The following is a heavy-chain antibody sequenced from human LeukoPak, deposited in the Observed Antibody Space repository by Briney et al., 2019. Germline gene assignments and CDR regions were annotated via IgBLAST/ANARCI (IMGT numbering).Heavy chain of an antibody. J-gene: IGHJ5*02. Sequence: SETLSLTCTVSGGSISSYYWSWIRQPPGKGLEWMGYIYYSGRTTYNPCLTSRVTISVDTSKNQFSLKLTSVTAADTAIYYCARVSTSMVRGVIIRYDWFDPWGQGTPVTVSS. CDR3: ARVSTSMVRGVIIRYDWFDP. D-gene: IGHD3-10*01. CDR1: GGSISSYY. V-gene: IGHV4-59*01. CDR2: IYYSGRT.